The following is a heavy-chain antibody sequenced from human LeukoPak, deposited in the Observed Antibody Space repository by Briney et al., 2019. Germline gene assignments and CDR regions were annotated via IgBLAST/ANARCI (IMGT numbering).Heavy chain of an antibody. CDR2: INPGDGTT. Sequence: ASVKVSCKTSGYTFTNDYMHWLRQAPGQGLERMGVINPGDGTTKYAQKFQGRVTMTRDTSTSTLYMELSSLRSEDTAMYYCSKVGQLVFDYWGQGTLVTVSS. CDR3: SKVGQLVFDY. CDR1: GYTFTNDY. J-gene: IGHJ4*02. D-gene: IGHD6-6*01. V-gene: IGHV1-46*03.